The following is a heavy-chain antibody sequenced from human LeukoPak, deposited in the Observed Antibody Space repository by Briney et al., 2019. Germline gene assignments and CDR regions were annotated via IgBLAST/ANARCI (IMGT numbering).Heavy chain of an antibody. Sequence: GGSLRLSCAASGFTFSAYGMDWVRQAPGKGLDWVAFISDHEINKYYADSVKGRFAISRDNSKNTLYLQMNSLRAEDTAVYYCAKRHPTSWYVVDCWGQGTLVTVSS. D-gene: IGHD6-13*01. V-gene: IGHV3-30*18. CDR1: GFTFSAYG. CDR2: ISDHEINK. J-gene: IGHJ4*02. CDR3: AKRHPTSWYVVDC.